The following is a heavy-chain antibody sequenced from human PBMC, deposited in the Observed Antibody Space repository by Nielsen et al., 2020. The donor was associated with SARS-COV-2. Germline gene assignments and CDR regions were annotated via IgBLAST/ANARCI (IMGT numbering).Heavy chain of an antibody. V-gene: IGHV3-23*01. CDR1: GFIFEHYA. J-gene: IGHJ4*02. CDR3: AKRATTIDS. D-gene: IGHD1-26*01. Sequence: GESLKISCAASGFIFEHYAMSWVRQAPGKGLEWASGISGLGDTTYYADSVRGRFTISRDNSRNTVSLQMDSLRAEDTAVYYCAKRATTIDSWGQGALVTVSS. CDR2: ISGLGDTT.